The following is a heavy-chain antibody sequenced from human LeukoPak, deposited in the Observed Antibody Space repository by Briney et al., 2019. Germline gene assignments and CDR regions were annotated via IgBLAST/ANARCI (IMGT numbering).Heavy chain of an antibody. J-gene: IGHJ4*02. CDR2: ITSGTTYI. CDR3: ARWPYSSSYYFDY. CDR1: GFTFSSYS. V-gene: IGHV3-21*01. Sequence: GGSLRLSCAASGFTFSSYSMNWVRQSPEKGLEWVSSITSGTTYIYYADSVRGRFTLSRDNAKNSLYLQMNSLRAEDTAVYYCARWPYSSSYYFDYWGQGTLVTVSS. D-gene: IGHD6-6*01.